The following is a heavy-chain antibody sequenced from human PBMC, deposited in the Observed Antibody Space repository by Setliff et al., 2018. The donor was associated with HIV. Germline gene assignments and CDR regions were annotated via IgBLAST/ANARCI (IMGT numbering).Heavy chain of an antibody. CDR2: IIPMYNIP. CDR3: ARDQTGIAAAAFGGGSAWSDEGFDI. CDR1: GGTLTNYV. J-gene: IGHJ3*02. Sequence: SVKVSCKTSGGTLTNYVITWVRQAPGQGLEWMGIIIPMYNIPTYAQKFQGRVTFTADESTSTAYMELSSLTSEDTAVYYCARDQTGIAAAAFGGGSAWSDEGFDIWGQGTMVTVS. V-gene: IGHV1-69*13. D-gene: IGHD6-13*01.